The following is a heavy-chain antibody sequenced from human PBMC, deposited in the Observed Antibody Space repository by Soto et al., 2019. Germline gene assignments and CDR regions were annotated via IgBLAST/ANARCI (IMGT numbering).Heavy chain of an antibody. CDR3: ARAPTYSYGSGTPYYFYAMDV. CDR2: IYNSGST. V-gene: IGHV4-59*02. CDR1: GDSVSRYY. Sequence: WETLSLTCTVSGDSVSRYYWNWIRQPPGKGLEWIGYIYNSGSTNYNPSLKSRVTISVDTSKNQFSLTLTSVTAADTAVYYCARAPTYSYGSGTPYYFYAMDVWGQGTTVTVSS. D-gene: IGHD3-10*01. J-gene: IGHJ6*02.